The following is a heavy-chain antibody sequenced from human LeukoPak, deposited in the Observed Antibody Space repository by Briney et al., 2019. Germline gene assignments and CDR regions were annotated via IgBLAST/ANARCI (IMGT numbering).Heavy chain of an antibody. CDR3: ARGPRITIFGVVMANDAFDI. Sequence: EASVKVSCKASGYTFTDYFMNWVRQAPGQGLEWMGWINPKSGGTVYAQKFQGRVTMTRDTSSSTAYMELSGLRFDDTVVYYCARGPRITIFGVVMANDAFDIWGQGTMVTVSS. CDR2: INPKSGGT. V-gene: IGHV1-2*02. CDR1: GYTFTDYF. J-gene: IGHJ3*02. D-gene: IGHD3-3*01.